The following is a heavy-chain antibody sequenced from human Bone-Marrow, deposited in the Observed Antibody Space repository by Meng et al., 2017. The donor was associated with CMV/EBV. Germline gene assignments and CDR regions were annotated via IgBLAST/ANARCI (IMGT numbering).Heavy chain of an antibody. V-gene: IGHV3-30-3*01. Sequence: GESLKISCAASGFTFSSYAMHWVRQAPGKGLEWVAVISYDGSNKYYADSVKGRFTISRDNSKNTLYLQMNSLRAEDTAVYYCARAFSFGVVDNWGQGTLVTVSS. CDR3: ARAFSFGVVDN. D-gene: IGHD3-3*01. CDR1: GFTFSSYA. J-gene: IGHJ4*02. CDR2: ISYDGSNK.